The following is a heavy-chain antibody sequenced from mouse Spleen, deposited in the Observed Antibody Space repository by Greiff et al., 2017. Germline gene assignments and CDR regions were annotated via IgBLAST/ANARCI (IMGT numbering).Heavy chain of an antibody. CDR3: ARHRDRYDRDYNAMDY. D-gene: IGHD2-14*01. CDR2: ISSGGSYT. CDR1: GFTFSSYA. J-gene: IGHJ4*01. V-gene: IGHV5-9-3*01. Sequence: EVQLVESGGGLVKPGGSLKLSCAASGFTFSSYAMSWVRQTPEKRLEWVATISSGGSYTYYPDSVKGRFTISRDNAKNTLYLQMSSLRSEDTAMYYCARHRDRYDRDYNAMDYWGQGTSVTVSS.